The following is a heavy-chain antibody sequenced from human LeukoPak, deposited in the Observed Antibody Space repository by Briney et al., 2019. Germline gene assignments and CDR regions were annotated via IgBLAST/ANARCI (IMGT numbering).Heavy chain of an antibody. CDR2: ISYDGSNK. Sequence: GGSLRLSCAASGFTFSSHGMHWVRQAPGKGLEWVAVISYDGSNKYYADSVKGRFTISRDNSKNTLYLQMNSLRAEDTAVYYCAKDSSGWGYFDYWGQGTLVTVSS. D-gene: IGHD6-19*01. CDR3: AKDSSGWGYFDY. V-gene: IGHV3-30*18. J-gene: IGHJ4*02. CDR1: GFTFSSHG.